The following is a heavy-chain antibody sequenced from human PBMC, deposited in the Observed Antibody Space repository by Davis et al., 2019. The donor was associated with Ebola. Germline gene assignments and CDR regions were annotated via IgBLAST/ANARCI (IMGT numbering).Heavy chain of an antibody. CDR1: GFIFSTYS. CDR3: ARDGGSGWPGDAFDI. V-gene: IGHV3-21*01. D-gene: IGHD6-19*01. Sequence: PGGSLRLSCAASGFIFSTYSVNWVRQPPGKGLEWVASISRDSYYIYYVNSMKGRFTISRDNAKNSLYLQMKSLRAEDTAVYYCARDGGSGWPGDAFDIWGQGTMVTVSS. J-gene: IGHJ3*02. CDR2: ISRDSYYI.